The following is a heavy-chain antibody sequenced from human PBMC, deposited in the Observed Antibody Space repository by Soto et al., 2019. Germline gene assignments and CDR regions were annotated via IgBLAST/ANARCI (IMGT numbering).Heavy chain of an antibody. CDR3: AHRLCDNSCYFDVGYFDS. CDR2: IYWDGDK. Sequence: QITLKESGPTLVKPTQTLTLTCTFSGFSLSTSGVGVGWIRLLPGKALECLALIYWDGDKRYTPSLKSRLTITKDTSKNQVVITMTNMDPVDTATYYCAHRLCDNSCYFDVGYFDSWGQGTLVTVSS. J-gene: IGHJ4*02. CDR1: GFSLSTSGVG. D-gene: IGHD2-15*01. V-gene: IGHV2-5*02.